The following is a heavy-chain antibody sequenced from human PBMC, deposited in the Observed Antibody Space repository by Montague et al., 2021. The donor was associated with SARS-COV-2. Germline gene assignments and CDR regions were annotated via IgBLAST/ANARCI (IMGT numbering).Heavy chain of an antibody. J-gene: IGHJ3*02. CDR2: IYYSGST. CDR3: ARVQGNTIFGVVIMSGFDI. CDR1: GGSISSYY. V-gene: IGHV4-59*12. Sequence: SETLSLTCTVSGGSISSYYWSWIRQPPGKGLEWIGYIYYSGSTNYNPSLKSRVTISVDTSKNQFSLKLSSVTAADTAVYYCARVQGNTIFGVVIMSGFDIWGKGTMVTVSS. D-gene: IGHD3-3*01.